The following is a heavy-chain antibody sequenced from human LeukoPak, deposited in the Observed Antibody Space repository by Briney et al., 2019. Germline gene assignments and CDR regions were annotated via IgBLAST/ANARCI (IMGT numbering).Heavy chain of an antibody. CDR1: GYTFITYY. Sequence: RASVTVSCKASGYTFITYYIHWVRQAPGQGLEWMGIINPNGGTTSYAQKFQGRVTMTRDTSTSTVYMELSSLRSDDTAMYYCARESPPNWFDPWGQGTLVTVSS. J-gene: IGHJ5*02. CDR2: INPNGGTT. V-gene: IGHV1-46*01. CDR3: ARESPPNWFDP.